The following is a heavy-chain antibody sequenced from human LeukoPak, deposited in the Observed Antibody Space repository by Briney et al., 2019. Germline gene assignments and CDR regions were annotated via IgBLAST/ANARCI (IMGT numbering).Heavy chain of an antibody. Sequence: ASVKVSCKASGYTFTSYYMHWVRQPPGQGLEWMGIINPSGGSTSYAQKFQGRVTMTRDMSTSTVYMELSSLRSEDTAVYYCARDLYSGSYNSWAFDIWGQGTMVTVSS. J-gene: IGHJ3*02. V-gene: IGHV1-46*01. D-gene: IGHD1-26*01. CDR3: ARDLYSGSYNSWAFDI. CDR1: GYTFTSYY. CDR2: INPSGGST.